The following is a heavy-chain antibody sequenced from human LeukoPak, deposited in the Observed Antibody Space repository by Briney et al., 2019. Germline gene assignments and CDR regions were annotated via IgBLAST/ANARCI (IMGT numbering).Heavy chain of an antibody. D-gene: IGHD6-19*01. CDR1: GFTFRSYD. V-gene: IGHV3-13*01. CDR2: IGIGGDT. J-gene: IGHJ4*02. CDR3: ARGGIPVAGIDEIDF. Sequence: GGSLRLSCAASGFTFRSYDIHWVRQVTGKCLEWVSAIGIGGDTHFLDSVKGRFTISRENAKNSLYLQMDSLRAGDTAVYYCARGGIPVAGIDEIDFWGQGTLVTVAS.